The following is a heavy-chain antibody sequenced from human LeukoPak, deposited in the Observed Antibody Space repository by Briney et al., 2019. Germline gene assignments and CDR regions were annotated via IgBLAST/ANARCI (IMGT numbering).Heavy chain of an antibody. V-gene: IGHV3-33*01. CDR3: ARDKIAASDY. CDR1: GFTFSSYV. CDR2: IWYDGSNK. J-gene: IGHJ4*02. D-gene: IGHD6-13*01. Sequence: PGGSLRLSCAASGFTFSSYVMHWLRQAPGKGLEGVAVIWYDGSNKYYAASVKGRFTISRDNSKNTLYLQMNSLRAEDPAVYYCARDKIAASDYWGQGTLVTVSS.